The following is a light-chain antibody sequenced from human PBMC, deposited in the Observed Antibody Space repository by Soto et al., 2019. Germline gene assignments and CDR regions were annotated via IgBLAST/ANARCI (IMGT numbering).Light chain of an antibody. CDR2: GNS. CDR3: QSYDGSMRRVV. Sequence: QSVLTQPPSVSGAPGQRVTISCTGSSSNIGAGYDVHWYQQLPGTAPKLLIYGNSNRPSGVPDRFSGSKSGTSASLAITGLQAEEEADYYCQSYDGSMRRVVFGGGTKLTVL. V-gene: IGLV1-40*01. J-gene: IGLJ2*01. CDR1: SSNIGAGYD.